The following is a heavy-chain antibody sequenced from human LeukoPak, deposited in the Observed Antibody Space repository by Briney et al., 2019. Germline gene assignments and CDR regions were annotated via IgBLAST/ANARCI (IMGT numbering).Heavy chain of an antibody. CDR1: GGSISSYY. Sequence: SETLSLTCTVSGGSISSYYWSWIRQPAGKGLEWIGRIYTSGSTNYNPSLKSRVTMSVDTSKNQFSLKLSSVTAADTAVYYCARQVSRIVATITYLDYWGQGTLVTVSP. CDR2: IYTSGST. CDR3: ARQVSRIVATITYLDY. V-gene: IGHV4-4*07. D-gene: IGHD5-12*01. J-gene: IGHJ4*02.